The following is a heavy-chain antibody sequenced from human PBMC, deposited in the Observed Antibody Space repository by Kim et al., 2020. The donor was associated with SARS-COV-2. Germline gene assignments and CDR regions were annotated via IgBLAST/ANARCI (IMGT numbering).Heavy chain of an antibody. CDR2: IIPIFGTA. CDR3: ARGPKRLRLPYYYYGMDV. V-gene: IGHV1-69*13. D-gene: IGHD6-25*01. CDR1: GGTFSSYA. Sequence: SVKVSCKASGGTFSSYAISWVRQAPGQGLEWMGGIIPIFGTANYAQKFQGRVTITADESTSTAYMELSSLRSEDTAVYYCARGPKRLRLPYYYYGMDVWGQGTTVTVSS. J-gene: IGHJ6*02.